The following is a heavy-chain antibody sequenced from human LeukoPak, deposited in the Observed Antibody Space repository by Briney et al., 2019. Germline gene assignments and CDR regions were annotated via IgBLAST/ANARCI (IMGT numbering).Heavy chain of an antibody. J-gene: IGHJ3*02. D-gene: IGHD6-25*01. CDR3: ARRLSPYLTAFDI. V-gene: IGHV3-23*01. CDR2: ISGSGGSR. CDR1: GFTFSTYA. Sequence: SGGSLRLSCAASGFTFSTYAMSWVRQAPGKGLEWVSGISGSGGSRRYADSVKGRFTISRDNSKNTLYLQMNSLRAEDTAVYYCARRLSPYLTAFDIWGQGTMVTVSS.